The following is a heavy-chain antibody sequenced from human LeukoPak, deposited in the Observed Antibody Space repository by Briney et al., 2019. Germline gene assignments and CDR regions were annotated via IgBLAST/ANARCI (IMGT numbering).Heavy chain of an antibody. CDR3: ARERGRGGGYAAYFDY. D-gene: IGHD5-12*01. V-gene: IGHV3-30*04. J-gene: IGHJ4*02. CDR1: GFTFSSYA. Sequence: GGSLRLSCAASGFTFSSYAMHWVRQAPGQGLEWVAVISYDGSNKYYADSVKGRFTISRDNSKNTLYLQMNSLRAEDTAVYYCARERGRGGGYAAYFDYWGQGTQVTVSS. CDR2: ISYDGSNK.